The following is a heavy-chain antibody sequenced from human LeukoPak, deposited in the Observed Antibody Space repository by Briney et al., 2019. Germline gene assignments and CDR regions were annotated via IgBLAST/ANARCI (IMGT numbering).Heavy chain of an antibody. Sequence: PSQTLSLTCTVSGGSISSGGYYWSWIRQPPGKGLEWIGYIYHSGSTYYNPSLKSRVTISVDTSKNQFSLKLSSVTAADTAVYYCASPRVGAKDYYYGMDIWGQGTTVTVSS. CDR1: GGSISSGGYY. J-gene: IGHJ6*02. CDR3: ASPRVGAKDYYYGMDI. D-gene: IGHD1-26*01. V-gene: IGHV4-30-2*01. CDR2: IYHSGST.